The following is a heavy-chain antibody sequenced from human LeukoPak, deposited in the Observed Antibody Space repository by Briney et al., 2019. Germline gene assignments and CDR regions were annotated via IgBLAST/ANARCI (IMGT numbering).Heavy chain of an antibody. CDR1: GYTFTDHY. J-gene: IGHJ6*02. V-gene: IGHV3-11*06. CDR2: ISSSSSYI. D-gene: IGHD3-10*02. Sequence: PGGSLRLSCAASGYTFTDHYMTWIRQAPGKGLEWVSSISSSSSYIYYADSVKGRFTISRDNAKNSLYLQMNSLRAEDTAVYYCARAPSVLFLDYYGMDVWGQGTTVTVSS. CDR3: ARAPSVLFLDYYGMDV.